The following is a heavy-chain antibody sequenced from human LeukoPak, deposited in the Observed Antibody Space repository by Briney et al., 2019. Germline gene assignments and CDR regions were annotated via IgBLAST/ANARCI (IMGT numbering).Heavy chain of an antibody. J-gene: IGHJ4*02. D-gene: IGHD6-19*01. V-gene: IGHV3-21*04. Sequence: GGSLRLSCAASGFTFSSYSMNWVRQAPGKGLEWVSSISSSSSYIYYADSVKGRFTISRDNAKNSLYLQMNNLRAEDTAVYYCARDGDSSGWRYYFDYWGQGTLVTVSS. CDR2: ISSSSSYI. CDR1: GFTFSSYS. CDR3: ARDGDSSGWRYYFDY.